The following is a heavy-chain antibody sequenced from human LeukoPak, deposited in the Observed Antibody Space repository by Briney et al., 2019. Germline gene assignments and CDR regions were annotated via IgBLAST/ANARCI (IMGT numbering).Heavy chain of an antibody. Sequence: SETLSLTCIVSGGSISPYYWSWIRQPPGKGLEWIGYIYYSGTTNYNPSLKSRVTISVDTSKNLFSLKLNSVTAADTAVYYCARHLAGRIFTFGYWDHGALVAGSS. CDR3: ARHLAGRIFTFGY. V-gene: IGHV4-59*01. D-gene: IGHD6-19*01. CDR2: IYYSGTT. J-gene: IGHJ4*01. CDR1: GGSISPYY.